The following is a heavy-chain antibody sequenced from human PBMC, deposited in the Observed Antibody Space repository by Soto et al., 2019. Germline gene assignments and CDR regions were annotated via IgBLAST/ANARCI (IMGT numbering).Heavy chain of an antibody. CDR3: ARDRASGSFDY. J-gene: IGHJ4*02. Sequence: QVQLVQSGSESMQPGASVKVSCKGFGYSFTRYSINWLRQAPGQGLEWMGWINPNTGNPTYDQGFTGRFVFSVDTSVSTVYLQIYSLKADDSAVYYCARDRASGSFDYWGQVTLVTVSS. D-gene: IGHD1-26*01. CDR1: GYSFTRYS. CDR2: INPNTGNP. V-gene: IGHV7-4-1*01.